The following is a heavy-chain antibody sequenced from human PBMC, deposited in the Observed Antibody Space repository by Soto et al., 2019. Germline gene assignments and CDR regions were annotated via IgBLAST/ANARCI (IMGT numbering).Heavy chain of an antibody. CDR3: ARGGLPPY. D-gene: IGHD5-18*01. J-gene: IGHJ4*02. CDR2: IIPILGIA. V-gene: IGHV1-69*02. Sequence: QVQLVQSGAEVKKPGSSVKVSCKASGGTFSSYTISWVRQAPGQGLEWMGRIIPILGIANYAQKFQGRVTITADKSTSQAFKGLGSLRSEDKAGYYCARGGLPPYWGQGTLVTVSS. CDR1: GGTFSSYT.